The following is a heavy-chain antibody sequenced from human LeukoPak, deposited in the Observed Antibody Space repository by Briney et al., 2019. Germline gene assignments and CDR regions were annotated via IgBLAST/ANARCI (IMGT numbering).Heavy chain of an antibody. D-gene: IGHD6-19*01. Sequence: GGSLRLSCAASEFTFTSYELNWVRQAPGKGLEWVSYISSSGNTISYADSVKGRFTISRDNAKNSLYLQMYSLRAEDTAVYYCARTVAGLDYWGQGTLVTVSS. CDR1: EFTFTSYE. J-gene: IGHJ4*02. CDR2: ISSSGNTI. CDR3: ARTVAGLDY. V-gene: IGHV3-48*03.